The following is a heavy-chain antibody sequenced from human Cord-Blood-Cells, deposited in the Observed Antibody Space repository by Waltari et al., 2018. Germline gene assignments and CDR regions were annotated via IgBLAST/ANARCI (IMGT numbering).Heavy chain of an antibody. CDR1: GGSSSSSSYY. CDR3: ARHDHDWGYCDY. CDR2: IHYSGST. D-gene: IGHD7-27*01. V-gene: IGHV4-39*07. J-gene: IGHJ4*02. Sequence: QLQLQESGPGLVKPSETLSLTCTVSGGSSSSSSYYWGWIRQPPGKGLEWIGSIHYSGSTDYNPPLKSRVTRSGDTSKNQFALKVSSVTAADTAVDDCARHDHDWGYCDYWGQGTLVTVSS.